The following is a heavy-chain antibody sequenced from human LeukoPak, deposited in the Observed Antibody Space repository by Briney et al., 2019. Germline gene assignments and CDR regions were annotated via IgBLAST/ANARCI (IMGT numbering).Heavy chain of an antibody. J-gene: IGHJ4*02. Sequence: GASVKVSCKASGGTFSSYSISWVRQAPGQGLELMGGIIPIFGTANYAQKFQGRVTITADKSTSTAYMELSSLRSEDTAVYYCARDQSGYGDYEGHFDYWGQGTLVTVSS. CDR3: ARDQSGYGDYEGHFDY. V-gene: IGHV1-69*06. CDR2: IIPIFGTA. CDR1: GGTFSSYS. D-gene: IGHD4-17*01.